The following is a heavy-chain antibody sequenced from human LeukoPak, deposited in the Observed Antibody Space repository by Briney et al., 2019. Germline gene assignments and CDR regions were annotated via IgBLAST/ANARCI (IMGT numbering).Heavy chain of an antibody. CDR2: IYYSGNT. CDR1: GGSISSHY. J-gene: IGHJ5*02. CDR3: ARQRSLGSSVDP. Sequence: SETLSLTCTVSGGSISSHYWSWIRRPPGKGLEWIGYIYYSGNTNYNPSLKSRLTMSIDTSKNQFSLKLRSVTAADTAVYYCARQRSLGSSVDPSGHGTLVTVSS. V-gene: IGHV4-59*08. D-gene: IGHD6-13*01.